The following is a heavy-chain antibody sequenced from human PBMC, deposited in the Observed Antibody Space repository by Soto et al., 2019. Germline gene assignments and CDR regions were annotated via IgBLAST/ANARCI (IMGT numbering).Heavy chain of an antibody. CDR2: IDWDDDK. V-gene: IGHV2-70*04. CDR3: APLPPTHHEASDS. J-gene: IGHJ4*02. CDR1: GFSLSTSGMR. Sequence: SGPTLVNPTQTRTLTCTFSGFSLSTSGMRVSWIRQPPGKALEWLARIDWDDDKFYSTSLKTRLTISKDTSKNQVVLTMTNMDTVDTATYYCAPLPPTHHEASDSWAQGTLVTVSS.